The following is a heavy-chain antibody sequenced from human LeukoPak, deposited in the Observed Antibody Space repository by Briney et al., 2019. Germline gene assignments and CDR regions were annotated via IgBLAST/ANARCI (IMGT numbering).Heavy chain of an antibody. CDR2: IIPIFGTA. CDR3: AREGSGESGFDP. CDR1: GGTFSRYA. D-gene: IGHD3-10*01. V-gene: IGHV1-69*05. Sequence: SVKVSCKASGGTFSRYAISWVRQAPGRGLEWMGRIIPIFGTANYAQKFQGRVTITTDESTSTAYMELSSLRSEDTAVYYCAREGSGESGFDPWGQGTLVTVSS. J-gene: IGHJ5*02.